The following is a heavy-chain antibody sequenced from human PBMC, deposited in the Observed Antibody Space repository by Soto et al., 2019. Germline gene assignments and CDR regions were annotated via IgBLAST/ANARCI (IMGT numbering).Heavy chain of an antibody. D-gene: IGHD3-16*01. CDR2: IWYDGSNK. V-gene: IGHV3-33*01. CDR1: GFTFSSYG. J-gene: IGHJ5*02. CDR3: ARDRAQGGLPTA. Sequence: GGSLRLSCAASGFTFSSYGMHWVRQAPGKGLEWVAVIWYDGSNKYYADSVKGRFTISRDNSKNTLYLQMNSLRAEDTAVYYCARDRAQGGLPTAWGQGTLVTVSS.